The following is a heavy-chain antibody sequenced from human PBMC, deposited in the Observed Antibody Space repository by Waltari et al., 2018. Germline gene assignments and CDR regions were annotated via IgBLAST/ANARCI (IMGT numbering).Heavy chain of an antibody. D-gene: IGHD3-22*01. Sequence: EVQLLESGGGLVQPGGSLRLSCAASGFTFSSYAMSWVRQAPGKGLEWVSAISGSGGSTYYADSVKGRFTISRDNSKNTLYLQMNSLRAEDTAVYYCAKGAATITMIVVFFPTTHFDYWGQGTLVTVSS. CDR2: ISGSGGST. J-gene: IGHJ4*02. V-gene: IGHV3-23*01. CDR3: AKGAATITMIVVFFPTTHFDY. CDR1: GFTFSSYA.